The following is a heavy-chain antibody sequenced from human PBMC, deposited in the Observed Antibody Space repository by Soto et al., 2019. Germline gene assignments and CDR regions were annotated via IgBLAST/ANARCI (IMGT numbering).Heavy chain of an antibody. CDR3: ARDEACSSTSCYQWRSGDWFDP. V-gene: IGHV1-18*01. CDR1: GYTFTSYG. J-gene: IGHJ5*02. D-gene: IGHD2-2*01. Sequence: QVQLVQSGAEVKKPGASVKVSCKASGYTFTSYGISWVRQAPGQGLEWMGWISTYSGDTNYAQNLQGRVTMTTDTSTSTAYMDLRSLRSDDTAVYYCARDEACSSTSCYQWRSGDWFDPWGQGTLVTVSS. CDR2: ISTYSGDT.